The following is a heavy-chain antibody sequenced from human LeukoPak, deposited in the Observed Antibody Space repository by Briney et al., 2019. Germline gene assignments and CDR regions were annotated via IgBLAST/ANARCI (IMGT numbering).Heavy chain of an antibody. CDR1: GGSISSSSYY. D-gene: IGHD5-24*01. Sequence: SETLSLTCTVSGGSISSSSYYWGWIRQPPGKGLEWIGSIYYSGRTYYNPSLKSRVTISVDTSKNQFSLKLSSVTAADTAVYYCARRHRGKDGLFDDWGQGTLVTVSS. CDR2: IYYSGRT. V-gene: IGHV4-39*01. J-gene: IGHJ4*02. CDR3: ARRHRGKDGLFDD.